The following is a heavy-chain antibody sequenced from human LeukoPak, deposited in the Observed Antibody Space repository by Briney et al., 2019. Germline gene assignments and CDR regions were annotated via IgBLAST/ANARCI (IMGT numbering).Heavy chain of an antibody. D-gene: IGHD6-19*01. Sequence: PGGSLRLSCAASGFTFSGYYMSWIRQAPGKGLEWVSYITSSSSYTNYADSVKGRFTISRDNAKNSLYLQMNSLRAEDTAVYYCARHVAVAGKTVYWGQGTLVTVSS. CDR3: ARHVAVAGKTVY. CDR2: ITSSSSYT. V-gene: IGHV3-11*03. J-gene: IGHJ4*02. CDR1: GFTFSGYY.